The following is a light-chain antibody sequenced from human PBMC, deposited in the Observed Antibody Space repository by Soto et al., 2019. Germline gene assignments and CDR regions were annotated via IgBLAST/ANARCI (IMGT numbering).Light chain of an antibody. CDR1: QSISSW. CDR3: QQYNSYRRT. J-gene: IGKJ1*01. V-gene: IGKV1-5*03. Sequence: DIPMTQSPSTLSASVGGRVTITCRASQSISSWLAWYQQKPGKAPKLLIYKASSLESGVPSRFSGSGSGTEFTLTISSLQPDDFATYYCQQYNSYRRTFGQGTKVEIK. CDR2: KAS.